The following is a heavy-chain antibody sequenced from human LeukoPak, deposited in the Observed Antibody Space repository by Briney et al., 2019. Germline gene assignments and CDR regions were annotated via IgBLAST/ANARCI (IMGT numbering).Heavy chain of an antibody. CDR3: AGERGEEYSSGWYKTNYFDN. CDR1: GGSISSGGYY. CDR2: FYHSGGT. D-gene: IGHD6-19*01. J-gene: IGHJ4*02. Sequence: PSETLSLTCTVSGGSISSGGYYWSWIRQPPGKGLEWIGYFYHSGGTYYNPSLESRVAISADMSKNQFSLKLTSVTGADTAVYYCAGERGEEYSSGWYKTNYFDNWGQGIRVTVSS. V-gene: IGHV4-30-2*01.